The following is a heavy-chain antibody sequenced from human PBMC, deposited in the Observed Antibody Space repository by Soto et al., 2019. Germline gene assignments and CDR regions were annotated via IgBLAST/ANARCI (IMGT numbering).Heavy chain of an antibody. CDR1: GGSTSSYY. J-gene: IGHJ3*02. CDR3: ARGRDSGSHRAFDI. Sequence: ASETLSLTCTVSGGSTSSYYWSWIRQPPGKGLEWIGYIYYSGSTNYNPSLKSRVTISVDTSKNQFSLKLSSVTAADTAVYYCARGRDSGSHRAFDIWGQGTMVTVSS. CDR2: IYYSGST. V-gene: IGHV4-59*01. D-gene: IGHD1-26*01.